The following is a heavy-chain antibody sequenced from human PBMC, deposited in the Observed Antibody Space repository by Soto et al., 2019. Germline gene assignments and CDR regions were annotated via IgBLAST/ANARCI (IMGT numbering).Heavy chain of an antibody. D-gene: IGHD4-17*01. V-gene: IGHV4-59*01. CDR1: GGSISSYY. Sequence: SETLSLTCTVSGGSISSYYWSWIRQPPGKGLEWIGYIYYSGSTNYNPSLKSRVTISVDTSKNQFSLKLSSVTAADTAVYYCARGTDYGDYVGVVWFDPWGQGTLVTVSS. CDR3: ARGTDYGDYVGVVWFDP. CDR2: IYYSGST. J-gene: IGHJ5*02.